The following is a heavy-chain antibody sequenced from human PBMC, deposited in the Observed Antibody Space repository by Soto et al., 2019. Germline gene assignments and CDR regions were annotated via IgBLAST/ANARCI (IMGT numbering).Heavy chain of an antibody. D-gene: IGHD2-8*01. CDR2: ISSSSSYI. CDR1: GFTFSGYS. J-gene: IGHJ5*02. V-gene: IGHV3-21*01. Sequence: PGGSLRLSYAASGFTFSGYSMNWVRQSPGKGLEWVSSISSSSSYIYYADSVKGRFTISRDNAKNSLYLQMNSLRAEDTAVYYCARSPNPVTGWFDPWGQGTLVTVS. CDR3: ARSPNPVTGWFDP.